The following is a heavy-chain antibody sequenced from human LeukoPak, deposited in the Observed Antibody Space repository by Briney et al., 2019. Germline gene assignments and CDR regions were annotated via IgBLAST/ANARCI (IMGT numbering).Heavy chain of an antibody. J-gene: IGHJ3*02. V-gene: IGHV1-8*01. CDR2: MNPNSGNT. CDR1: GYTFTSYD. Sequence: ASVKVSCKASGYTFTSYDINWVRQATGQGLEWMGWMNPNSGNTGYAQKFQGRVTMTRNTSISTAYMELSSLRSEDTAVYYCARHVPKGGKDAFDIWGQGTMVTVSS. CDR3: ARHVPKGGKDAFDI.